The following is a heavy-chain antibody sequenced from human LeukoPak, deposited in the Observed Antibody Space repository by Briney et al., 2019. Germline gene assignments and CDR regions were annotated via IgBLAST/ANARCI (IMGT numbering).Heavy chain of an antibody. CDR3: ARGYCSSTSCYGGSY. CDR1: GYTFTSYA. Sequence: ASVKVSCKASGYTFTSYAMNWVRQAPGQGLEWMGWINTNTGNPRYAQGFTGRFVFSLDTSVSTAYLQISSLKAEDTAVYYCARGYCSSTSCYGGSYWGRGTLVTVSS. J-gene: IGHJ4*02. V-gene: IGHV7-4-1*02. CDR2: INTNTGNP. D-gene: IGHD2-2*01.